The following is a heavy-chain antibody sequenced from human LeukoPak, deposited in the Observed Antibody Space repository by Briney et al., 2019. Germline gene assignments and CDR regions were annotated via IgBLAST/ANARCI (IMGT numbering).Heavy chain of an antibody. V-gene: IGHV3-23*01. Sequence: QTGGSLRLSCAASGFTFTTYAMSWVRQTPGKGLEWASTFSGTVDSTYHADSVKGRFTISRDNSKNTVYLQMNSLRAEDTAVYYCAKAPAGTWGGVRCYYFAPGGQGTRVTVSS. CDR2: FSGTVDST. CDR3: AKAPAGTWGGVRCYYFAP. D-gene: IGHD2-15*01. J-gene: IGHJ4*02. CDR1: GFTFTTYA.